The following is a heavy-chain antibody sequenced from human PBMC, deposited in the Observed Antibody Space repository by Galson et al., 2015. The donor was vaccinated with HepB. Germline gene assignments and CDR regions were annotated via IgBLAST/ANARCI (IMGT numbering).Heavy chain of an antibody. Sequence: SLRLSCAASGFTFDDYAMHWVRHAPGKGLEWVSLISWDGGSTYYADSVKGRFTISRDNSKNSLYLQMNSLRAEDTALYYCAKGGGVRDYSSSWHDAFDIWGQGTMVTVSS. CDR1: GFTFDDYA. J-gene: IGHJ3*02. V-gene: IGHV3-43D*03. CDR2: ISWDGGST. CDR3: AKGGGVRDYSSSWHDAFDI. D-gene: IGHD6-13*01.